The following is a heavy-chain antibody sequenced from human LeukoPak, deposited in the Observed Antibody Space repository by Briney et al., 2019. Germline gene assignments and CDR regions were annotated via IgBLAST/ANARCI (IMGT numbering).Heavy chain of an antibody. J-gene: IGHJ4*02. CDR2: INDSGGT. V-gene: IGHV4-34*01. Sequence: SETLSLTCAVYSGSFSGYHWTWIRQSPGKGLEWIGEINDSGGTKYIPSLESRVTISVDTSKDQFSLKVNSVTAADTAVYYCARGEVNSNYFDSWGQGTLVTVSS. D-gene: IGHD4-11*01. CDR1: SGSFSGYH. CDR3: ARGEVNSNYFDS.